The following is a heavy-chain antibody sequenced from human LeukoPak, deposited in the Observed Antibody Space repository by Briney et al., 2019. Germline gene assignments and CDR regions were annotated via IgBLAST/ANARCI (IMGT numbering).Heavy chain of an antibody. V-gene: IGHV3-74*03. CDR2: INNDGSST. Sequence: PGGSLRLSCAASGFTFSSYWMHWVRQAPGKGLVWVSRINNDGSSTKYADSVKGRFTISRDNAKNTLYLQMNCLRPEDTAVYYCARSYCSGGSCYYYFDYWGQGTLVTVSS. D-gene: IGHD2-15*01. J-gene: IGHJ4*02. CDR1: GFTFSSYW. CDR3: ARSYCSGGSCYYYFDY.